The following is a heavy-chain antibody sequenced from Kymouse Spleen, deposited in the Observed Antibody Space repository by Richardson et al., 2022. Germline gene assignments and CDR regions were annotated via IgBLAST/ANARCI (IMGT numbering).Heavy chain of an antibody. J-gene: IGHJ6*02. CDR2: IKSKTDGGTT. Sequence: EVQLVESGGGLVKPGGSLRLSCAASGFTFSNAWMSWVRQAPGKGLEWVGRIKSKTDGGTTDYAAPVKGRFTISRDDSKNTLYLQMNSLKTEDTAVYYCTTDCPVVAATHYYYYGMDVWGQGTTVTVSS. D-gene: IGHD2-15*01. CDR1: GFTFSNAW. V-gene: IGHV3-15*01. CDR3: TTDCPVVAATHYYYYGMDV.